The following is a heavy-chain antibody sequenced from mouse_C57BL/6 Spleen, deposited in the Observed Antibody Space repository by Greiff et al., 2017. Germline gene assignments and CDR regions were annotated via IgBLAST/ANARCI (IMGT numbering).Heavy chain of an antibody. CDR2: IHPNSGST. J-gene: IGHJ2*01. CDR3: ARGGIHGSGNYFDY. CDR1: GYTFTSYW. Sequence: QVQLQQPGAELVKPGASVKLSCKASGYTFTSYWMHWVKQRPGQGLEWIGMIHPNSGSTNYNEKFKSKATLTVDKSSSTAYMQLSSLTSEDSAVYYCARGGIHGSGNYFDYWGQGTTRTVSS. V-gene: IGHV1-64*01. D-gene: IGHD1-1*01.